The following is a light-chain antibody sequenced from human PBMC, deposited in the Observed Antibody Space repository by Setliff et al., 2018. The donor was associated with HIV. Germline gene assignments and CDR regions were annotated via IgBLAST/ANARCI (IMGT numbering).Light chain of an antibody. CDR3: QVWDSSSDHHV. V-gene: IGLV3-21*04. Sequence: SYELTQPPSVSVAPGKTARITCGGNNIGSKSVHWYQQKPGQAPVLVVYYDNDRPSGIPERFSGSNSGNTATLTISRVEAGDEADYYCQVWDSSSDHHVFGTGTKVTVL. CDR1: NIGSKS. J-gene: IGLJ1*01. CDR2: YDN.